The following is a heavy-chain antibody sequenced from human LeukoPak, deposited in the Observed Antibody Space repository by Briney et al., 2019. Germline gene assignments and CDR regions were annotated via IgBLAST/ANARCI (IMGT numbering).Heavy chain of an antibody. CDR2: FDPEDGET. V-gene: IGHV1-24*01. J-gene: IGHJ5*02. Sequence: ASVKVSCKVSGYTLTELSMHWVRQAPGKGLEWMGGFDPEDGETIYAQKFQGRVTMTEDTSTDTAYMELSSLRSEYTAVYYCAGVFPLSNWFDPWGQGTLVTVPS. CDR3: AGVFPLSNWFDP. D-gene: IGHD2-21*01. CDR1: GYTLTELS.